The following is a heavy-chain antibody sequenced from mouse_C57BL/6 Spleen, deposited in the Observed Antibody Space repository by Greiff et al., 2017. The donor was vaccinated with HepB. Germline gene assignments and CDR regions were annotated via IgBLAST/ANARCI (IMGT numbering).Heavy chain of an antibody. CDR2: ISSGGDYI. CDR1: GFTFSSYA. CDR3: TRDIYYDYDGGYYAMDY. Sequence: EVQLQESGEGLVKPGGSLKLSCAASGFTFSSYAMSWVRQTPEKRLEWVAYISSGGDYIYYADTVKGRFTISRDNARNTLYLQMSSLKSEDTAMYYCTRDIYYDYDGGYYAMDYWGQGTSVTVSS. V-gene: IGHV5-9-1*02. D-gene: IGHD2-4*01. J-gene: IGHJ4*01.